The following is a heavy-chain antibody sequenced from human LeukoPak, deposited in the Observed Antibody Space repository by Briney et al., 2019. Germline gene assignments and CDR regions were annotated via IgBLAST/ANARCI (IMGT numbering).Heavy chain of an antibody. CDR3: AKGHTSLAP. CDR1: GFSFTTSW. Sequence: GWSLRFSCAASGFSFTTSWMRWVRQAPGKGLEWVASIEQDGSEKYYVDSVKGRFTISRDNAKNSLFLQMNSLRAEDTAVYYCAKGHTSLAPGGQGALVTVSS. D-gene: IGHD5-18*01. J-gene: IGHJ4*02. CDR2: IEQDGSEK. V-gene: IGHV3-7*01.